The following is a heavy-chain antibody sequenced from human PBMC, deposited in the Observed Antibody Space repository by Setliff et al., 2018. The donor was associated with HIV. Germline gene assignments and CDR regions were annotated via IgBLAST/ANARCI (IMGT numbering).Heavy chain of an antibody. CDR1: GFAFDNYW. CDR2: ITNDGTTT. Sequence: PGESLTISCAASGFAFDNYWMDWVRQAPGKGLVWVSRITNDGTTTTYADSVKGRFTISRDNAKNTLYLQMNSLRAEDTAVYLCVRAPPNSEYWGRGTLVTVSS. J-gene: IGHJ4*02. CDR3: VRAPPNSEY. V-gene: IGHV3-74*01.